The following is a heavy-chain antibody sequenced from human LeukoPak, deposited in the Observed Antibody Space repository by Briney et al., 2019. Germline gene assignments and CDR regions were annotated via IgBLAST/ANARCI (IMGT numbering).Heavy chain of an antibody. CDR3: ARGYYYDSSGYFPDLYYYYGMDV. V-gene: IGHV4-59*08. Sequence: SETLSLTCTVSGGSISRYYWSWIRQPPGKGLEWIGYIYYSGSTNYNPSLKSRVTISVDTSKNQFSLKLSSVTAADTAVYYCARGYYYDSSGYFPDLYYYYGMDVWGQGTTVTVSS. CDR1: GGSISRYY. J-gene: IGHJ6*02. D-gene: IGHD3-22*01. CDR2: IYYSGST.